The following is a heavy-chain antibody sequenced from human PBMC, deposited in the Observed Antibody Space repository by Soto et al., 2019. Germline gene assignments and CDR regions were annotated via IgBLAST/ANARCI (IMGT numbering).Heavy chain of an antibody. CDR2: ISANNDNT. V-gene: IGHV1-18*01. Sequence: QVQLVQSGAEVKKPGASVKVSCKASGYTFTIYTVSWARQAPGQGLEWIGWISANNDNTDFAQKFQDSVTMTTDTSTITAYMELRSLQSVDTAVYYCVRCVPGFDSWGQGTLVTVSS. CDR1: GYTFTIYT. CDR3: VRCVPGFDS. J-gene: IGHJ5*01.